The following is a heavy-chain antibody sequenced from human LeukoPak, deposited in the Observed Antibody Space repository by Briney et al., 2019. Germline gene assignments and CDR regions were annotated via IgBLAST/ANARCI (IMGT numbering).Heavy chain of an antibody. J-gene: IGHJ4*02. V-gene: IGHV4-38-2*02. CDR1: GGSISSYY. Sequence: SETLSLTCTVSGGSISSYYWGWIRQPPGKGLEWIGSIYHSGSTYYNPSLKSRVTISVDTSKNQFSLKLSSVTAADTAVYYCASGRELEVDYWGQGTLVTVSS. D-gene: IGHD1-26*01. CDR3: ASGRELEVDY. CDR2: IYHSGST.